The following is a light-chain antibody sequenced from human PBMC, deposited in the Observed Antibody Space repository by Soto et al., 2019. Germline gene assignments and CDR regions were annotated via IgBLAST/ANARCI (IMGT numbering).Light chain of an antibody. J-gene: IGKJ4*01. Sequence: EIVLTHSPGTLSLSPGERATLSCRASQSVSSSYLAWYQQKPGQAPRLLIYDASSRATGIPDRFSGGGSGTDFTLTISRLEPEEFAVYYCQQYGSSPLTFGGGTKVEI. CDR1: QSVSSSY. CDR3: QQYGSSPLT. CDR2: DAS. V-gene: IGKV3-20*01.